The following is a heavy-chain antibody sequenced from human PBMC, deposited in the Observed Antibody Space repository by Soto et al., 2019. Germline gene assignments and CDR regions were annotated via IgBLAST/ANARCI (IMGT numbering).Heavy chain of an antibody. CDR1: GFTLSNAK. CDR2: IKSKTDGGTA. D-gene: IGHD4-17*01. J-gene: IGHJ3*02. CDR3: TTDYGWAFDI. V-gene: IGHV3-15*01. Sequence: EVQLVASGGGLVNPGASLRLSCAGSGFTLSNAKMTWVRQAPGKGLEWLGRIKSKTDGGTADYPAAVKGRFTISRDDSKDTLYLQLNSLKTEDTAVYYCTTDYGWAFDIWGQGTMVTVSS.